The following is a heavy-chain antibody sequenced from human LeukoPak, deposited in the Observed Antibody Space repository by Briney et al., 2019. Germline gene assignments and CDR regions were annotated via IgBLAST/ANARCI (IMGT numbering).Heavy chain of an antibody. V-gene: IGHV1-69*04. D-gene: IGHD3-22*01. CDR3: ARPAYYYDSSGQFDY. J-gene: IGHJ4*02. CDR1: GGTFISYA. Sequence: GSSVKVSCKASGGTFISYAISWVRQAPGQGLEWMGRIIPILGIANYAQKFQGRVTITADKSTSTAYMELSSLRSEDTAVYYCARPAYYYDSSGQFDYWGQGTLVTVSS. CDR2: IIPILGIA.